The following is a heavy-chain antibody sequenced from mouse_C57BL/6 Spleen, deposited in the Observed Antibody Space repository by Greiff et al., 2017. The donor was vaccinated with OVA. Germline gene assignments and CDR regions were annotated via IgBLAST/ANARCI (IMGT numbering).Heavy chain of an antibody. D-gene: IGHD2-1*01. CDR2: INPNNGGT. Sequence: VHVKQSGPELVKPGASVKMSCKASGYTFTDYNMHWVKQSHGKSLEWIGYINPNNGGTSYNQKFKGKATLTVNKSSSTAYMELRSLTSEDSAVYYCARDGNYVGYFDVWGTGTTVTVSS. J-gene: IGHJ1*03. CDR1: GYTFTDYN. V-gene: IGHV1-22*01. CDR3: ARDGNYVGYFDV.